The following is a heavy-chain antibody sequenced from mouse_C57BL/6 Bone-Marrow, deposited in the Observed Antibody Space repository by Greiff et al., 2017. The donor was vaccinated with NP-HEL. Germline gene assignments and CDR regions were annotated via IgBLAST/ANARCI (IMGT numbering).Heavy chain of an antibody. CDR1: GYTFTSYW. CDR3: ARSRHLYYYGSSYWYFDV. D-gene: IGHD1-1*01. V-gene: IGHV1-55*01. Sequence: QVQLQQPGAELVKPGASVKMSCKASGYTFTSYWITWVKQRPGQGLEWIGDIYPGSGSTNYNEKFKSKATLTVDTSSSTAYMQLSSLTSEDSAVYYGARSRHLYYYGSSYWYFDVWGTGTTVTVSS. J-gene: IGHJ1*03. CDR2: IYPGSGST.